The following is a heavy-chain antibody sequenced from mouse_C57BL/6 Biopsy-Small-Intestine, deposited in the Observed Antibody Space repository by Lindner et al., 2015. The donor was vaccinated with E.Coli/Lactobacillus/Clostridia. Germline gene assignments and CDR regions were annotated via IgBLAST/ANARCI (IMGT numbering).Heavy chain of an antibody. CDR3: ARDSGSFLDYYFDY. CDR2: LNPSSGGT. CDR1: GYTSTGHY. V-gene: IGHV1-53*01. J-gene: IGHJ2*01. Sequence: SVKVSCKASGYTSTGHYMHWVRQAPGQGLERMGWLNPSSGGTNYAQKFQGRVTMTRDTSGSTDYMELSRLRSDDTAVYYCARDSGSFLDYYFDYWGQGTLVTVSS. D-gene: IGHD1-3*01.